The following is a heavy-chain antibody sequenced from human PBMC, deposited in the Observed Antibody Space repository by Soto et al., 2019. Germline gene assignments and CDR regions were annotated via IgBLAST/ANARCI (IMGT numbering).Heavy chain of an antibody. J-gene: IGHJ6*02. Sequence: SVKVSCKASGGTFSSNTISWVRQAPGQGLEWMGRIIPILGIANYAQKFQGRVTITADKSTSTAYMELSSLRSEDTAVYYCAREMDTALSIDVWGQGTTVTVSS. D-gene: IGHD5-18*01. CDR1: GGTFSSNT. CDR2: IIPILGIA. CDR3: AREMDTALSIDV. V-gene: IGHV1-69*02.